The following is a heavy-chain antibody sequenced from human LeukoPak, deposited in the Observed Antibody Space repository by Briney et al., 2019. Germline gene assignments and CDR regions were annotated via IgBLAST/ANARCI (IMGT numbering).Heavy chain of an antibody. CDR1: GYTFTGYY. CDR2: INPNSGGT. V-gene: IGHV1-2*02. Sequence: ASVKVSCKASGYTFTGYYMRWVRQAPGQGLEWMGWINPNSGGTNYAQKFQGRVTMTRDTSISTAYMELSRLRSDDTAVYYCARDNVDIVATTDSRYWGQGTLVTVSS. D-gene: IGHD5-12*01. CDR3: ARDNVDIVATTDSRY. J-gene: IGHJ4*02.